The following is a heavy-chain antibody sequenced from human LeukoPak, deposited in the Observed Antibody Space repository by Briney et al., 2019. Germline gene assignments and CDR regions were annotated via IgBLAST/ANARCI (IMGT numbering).Heavy chain of an antibody. CDR1: GGSISSYY. D-gene: IGHD6-6*01. V-gene: IGHV4-4*07. Sequence: PSETLSLTCTVSGGSISSYYWSWIRQPAGKGLEWIGRIYTSGSTNYNPSLKSRVTMSVDTSKNQFSLRLSSVTAADAAVYYCAREGIYSSSSYFDYWGQGTLVTVSS. J-gene: IGHJ4*02. CDR2: IYTSGST. CDR3: AREGIYSSSSYFDY.